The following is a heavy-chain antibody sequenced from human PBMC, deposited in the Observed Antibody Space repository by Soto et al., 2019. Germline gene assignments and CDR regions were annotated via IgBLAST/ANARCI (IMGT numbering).Heavy chain of an antibody. CDR2: ISSSGSTI. CDR1: GFTFSGYE. CDR3: ARADIVVVPAAINLYYYYGMDV. V-gene: IGHV3-48*03. Sequence: PGGSLRLSCAASGFTFSGYEMNWVRQAPGKGLEWVSYISSSGSTIYYADSVKGRFTISRDNAKNSLYLQMNSLRAEDTAVYYCARADIVVVPAAINLYYYYGMDVWGQGTTVTVSS. J-gene: IGHJ6*02. D-gene: IGHD2-2*02.